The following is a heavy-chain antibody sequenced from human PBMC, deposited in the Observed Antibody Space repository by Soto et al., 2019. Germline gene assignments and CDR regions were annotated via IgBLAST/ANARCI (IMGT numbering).Heavy chain of an antibody. CDR3: ARAYGGTSWPNDAFDV. CDR2: IYWDDDQ. Sequence: QITLKESGPTLVKPTQTLTLTCTFSGFSLSADGVGVGWIRQPPGKALEWLALIYWDDDQRYSPSLKTRLTITKDTAKYQVVLTMTNMDPVDTATYYCARAYGGTSWPNDAFDVWGQGTVVTVSS. J-gene: IGHJ3*01. V-gene: IGHV2-5*02. D-gene: IGHD2-2*01. CDR1: GFSLSADGVG.